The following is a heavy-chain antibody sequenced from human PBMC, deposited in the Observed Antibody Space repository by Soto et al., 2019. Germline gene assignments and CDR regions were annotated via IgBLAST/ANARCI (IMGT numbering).Heavy chain of an antibody. CDR2: IYYSGST. V-gene: IGHV4-31*03. J-gene: IGHJ3*02. CDR3: AIYSGYNMGAFDI. CDR1: GGSMSRGGYF. D-gene: IGHD5-12*01. Sequence: PSETLSHPCTVSGGSMSRGGYFGSWIRQDPGKGLEWIGYIYYSGSTYYNPSLKSRVTISVDTSKNQFSLKLSSVTAADTAVYYCAIYSGYNMGAFDIWGQGTMVTVSS.